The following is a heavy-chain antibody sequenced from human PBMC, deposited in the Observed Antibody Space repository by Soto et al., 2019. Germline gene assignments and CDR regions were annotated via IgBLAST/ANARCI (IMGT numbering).Heavy chain of an antibody. CDR1: GFTFSSYA. CDR3: ARDLPNDSSGYYETGDTVYYGMDV. V-gene: IGHV3-30*04. CDR2: YYKVGTNK. D-gene: IGHD3-22*01. J-gene: IGHJ6*02. Sequence: QVQLVESGGGVVQPGRSLRLSCAASGFTFSSYAMHWVRQAPGKGLEWVAVYYKVGTNKSNAASVKGRFTISRDNSKNTLYLQMNSLRAEDTAVYYCARDLPNDSSGYYETGDTVYYGMDVWGQGTTVTVSS.